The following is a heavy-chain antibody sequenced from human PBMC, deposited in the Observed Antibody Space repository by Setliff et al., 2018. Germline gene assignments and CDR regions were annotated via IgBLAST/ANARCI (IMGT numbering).Heavy chain of an antibody. CDR1: GGSFRNSG. Sequence: SVTVSCKASGGSFRNSGSGWVRQAPGQGLEWIEGIVPIYGPAKYAQKFQGRVEITTDESTNTAYMELSSLTSDDTATYYCAKASVWVVDANCGSFDVWGQGTVVTVSS. CDR2: IVPIYGPA. D-gene: IGHD2-15*01. J-gene: IGHJ3*01. CDR3: AKASVWVVDANCGSFDV. V-gene: IGHV1-69*05.